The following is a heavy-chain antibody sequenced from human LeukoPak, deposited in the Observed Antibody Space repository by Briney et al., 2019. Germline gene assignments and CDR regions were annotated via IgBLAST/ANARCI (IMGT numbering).Heavy chain of an antibody. Sequence: ASVKVSCKVSGYTLTELSMHWVRQAPGKGLEWMGGFDPEDGETIYAQKFQGRVTMTEDTSTGTAYMELSSLRSEDTAVYYCATGPRQRLMGATVLVYWGQGTLVTVSS. D-gene: IGHD1-26*01. CDR2: FDPEDGET. V-gene: IGHV1-24*01. J-gene: IGHJ4*02. CDR3: ATGPRQRLMGATVLVY. CDR1: GYTLTELS.